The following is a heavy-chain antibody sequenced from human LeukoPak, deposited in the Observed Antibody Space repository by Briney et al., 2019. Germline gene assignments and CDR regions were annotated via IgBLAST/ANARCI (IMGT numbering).Heavy chain of an antibody. CDR2: MNPNSGNT. CDR1: GYTFTSYD. V-gene: IGHV1-8*01. CDR3: ARGRKAWIVGGSWFDP. J-gene: IGHJ5*02. Sequence: ASVKVSCKASGYTFTSYDINWVRQATGQGLEWMGWMNPNSGNTGYAQKFQGRVTMTRNTSISTAYMELSSLRSKDTAVYYCARGRKAWIVGGSWFDPWGQGTLVTVSS. D-gene: IGHD3-22*01.